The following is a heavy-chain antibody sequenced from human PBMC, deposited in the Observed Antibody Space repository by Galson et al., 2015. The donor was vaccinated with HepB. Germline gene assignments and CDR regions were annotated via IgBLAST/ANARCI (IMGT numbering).Heavy chain of an antibody. V-gene: IGHV3-23*01. CDR1: GFTFSNCA. J-gene: IGHJ6*02. CDR3: AKGGDDIRFLEWLLDRNGMDV. D-gene: IGHD3-3*01. Sequence: SLRLSCAASGFTFSNCAMSWVRQAPGKGLEWVSSIRGSGSRTYYADSVKGRFTISRDNSKNTLYLQMNSLRAEDTAVYYCAKGGDDIRFLEWLLDRNGMDVWGQGTTVTVSS. CDR2: IRGSGSRT.